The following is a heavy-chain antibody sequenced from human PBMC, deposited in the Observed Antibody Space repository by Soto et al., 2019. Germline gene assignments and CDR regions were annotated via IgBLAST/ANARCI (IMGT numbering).Heavy chain of an antibody. CDR1: GYTFTSYD. CDR2: MSPNSGAT. Sequence: QVQLVQSGAEVTKPGASVKVSCKASGYTFTSYDINWVRQATGQGLEWMGWMSPNSGATGYAQKFQGRVTMARDTSISTVYMELSNLRSEDTAIYYCARGVDNGVDVWGQGSTVTVSS. CDR3: ARGVDNGVDV. D-gene: IGHD2-8*01. J-gene: IGHJ6*02. V-gene: IGHV1-8*01.